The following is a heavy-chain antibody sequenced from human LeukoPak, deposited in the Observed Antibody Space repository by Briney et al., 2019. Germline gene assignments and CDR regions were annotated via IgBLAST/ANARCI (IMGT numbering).Heavy chain of an antibody. CDR1: GYTLTESS. CDR2: FDPEDGET. J-gene: IGHJ1*01. V-gene: IGHV1-24*01. CDR3: ATVSYYYDSSGYQGYFQH. Sequence: GASVKVSCKVSGYTLTESSIHWVRQAPGKGLEWMGGFDPEDGETIYAQRFQGRVTMTEDTSTDTAYMELSSLRSEDAAVYYCATVSYYYDSSGYQGYFQHWGQGTLVTVSS. D-gene: IGHD3-22*01.